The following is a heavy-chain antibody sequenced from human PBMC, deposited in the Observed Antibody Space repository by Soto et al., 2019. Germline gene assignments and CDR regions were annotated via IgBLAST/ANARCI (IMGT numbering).Heavy chain of an antibody. CDR1: GGSISSSSYY. V-gene: IGHV4-39*01. D-gene: IGHD1-7*01. CDR2: IYYSGST. J-gene: IGHJ5*02. Sequence: SETLPLTCTVSGGSISSSSYYWGWIRQPPGKGLEWIGSIYYSGSTYYNPSLKSRVTISVDTSKNQFSLKLSSVTAADTAVYYCARVAYNWNYWSWFDPWGQGTLVTVSS. CDR3: ARVAYNWNYWSWFDP.